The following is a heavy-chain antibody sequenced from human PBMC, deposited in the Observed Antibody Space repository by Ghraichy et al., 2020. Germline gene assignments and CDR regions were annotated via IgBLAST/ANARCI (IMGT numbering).Heavy chain of an antibody. V-gene: IGHV3-21*01. CDR2: ISSSSSYI. CDR1: GFTFSSYS. Sequence: ETLSLTCAASGFTFSSYSMNWVRQAPGKGLEWVSSISSSSSYIYYADSVKGRFTISRDNAKNSLYLQMNSLRAEDTAVYYCARVKDDFWSGYPLDYWGQGTLGTVSS. J-gene: IGHJ4*02. D-gene: IGHD3-3*01. CDR3: ARVKDDFWSGYPLDY.